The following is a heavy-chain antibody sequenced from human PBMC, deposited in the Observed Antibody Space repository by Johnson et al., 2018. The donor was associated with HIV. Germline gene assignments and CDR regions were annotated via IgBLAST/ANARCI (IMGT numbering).Heavy chain of an antibody. J-gene: IGHJ3*02. Sequence: VQLVESGGGLVQPGGSLRLSCAASGFTVSSNYMSWVRQAPGKGLEWVAVIYSGGGTYYADSVRGGVTLSRDNSKNTLYLQMNSLRAEDTAVYYCAREMATICPQNFCDAFDILGQGTIVTVSS. CDR3: AREMATICPQNFCDAFDI. CDR1: GFTVSSNY. V-gene: IGHV3-66*01. D-gene: IGHD5-24*01. CDR2: IYSGGGT.